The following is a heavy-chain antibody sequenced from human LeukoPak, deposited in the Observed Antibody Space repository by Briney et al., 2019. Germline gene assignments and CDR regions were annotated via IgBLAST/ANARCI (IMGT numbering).Heavy chain of an antibody. CDR1: GFTFGSYW. CDR2: INSDGSST. J-gene: IGHJ6*04. CDR3: ARGIWFGELFGSYGMDV. D-gene: IGHD3-10*01. Sequence: GGSLRLSCAASGFTFGSYWMHWVRQAPGKGLVWVSRINSDGSSTSYADSVKGRFTISRDNAKNTLYLQMNSLRAEDTAVYYCARGIWFGELFGSYGMDVWGKGTTVTVSS. V-gene: IGHV3-74*01.